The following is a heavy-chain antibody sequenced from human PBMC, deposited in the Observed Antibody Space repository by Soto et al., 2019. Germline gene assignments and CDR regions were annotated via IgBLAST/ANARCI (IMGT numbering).Heavy chain of an antibody. V-gene: IGHV3-30*18. CDR1: GFTFSSYG. J-gene: IGHJ4*02. CDR2: ISYDGSNK. CDR3: AKDRDYYDSSGYYTLDY. D-gene: IGHD3-22*01. Sequence: WALRLSCAASGFTFSSYGMHWVRQAPGKXLEWVAVISYDGSNKYYADSVKGRFTISRDNSKNTLYLQMNSLRAEDTAVYYCAKDRDYYDSSGYYTLDYWGQGSLVTVSS.